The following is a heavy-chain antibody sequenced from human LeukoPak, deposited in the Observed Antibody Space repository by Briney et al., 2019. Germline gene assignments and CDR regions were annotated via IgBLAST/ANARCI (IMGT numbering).Heavy chain of an antibody. CDR1: GYTFTTYG. V-gene: IGHV1-18*01. CDR2: ISTYNGNT. Sequence: ASVKVSCKPSGYTFTTYGISRARQAPGQGREWMGWISTYNGNTKYAQNLQGRVTMTTHTSTSTAYMELRSLRSDDTAVYYCARDREVLLCSSSTCDGSGIDVWGKGTTVIVSS. CDR3: ARDREVLLCSSSTCDGSGIDV. D-gene: IGHD2-2*01. J-gene: IGHJ6*04.